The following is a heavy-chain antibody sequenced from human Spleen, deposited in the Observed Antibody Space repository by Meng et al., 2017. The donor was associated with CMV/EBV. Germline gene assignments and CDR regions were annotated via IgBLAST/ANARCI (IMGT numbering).Heavy chain of an antibody. V-gene: IGHV4-34*02. CDR2: INHSGST. CDR1: GGFLSGFY. D-gene: IGHD2-2*01. Sequence: PLQQGGHGLLKPSETLSLSCGVYGGFLSGFYWSWIRQPPGKGLEWIGEINHSGSTNYNPSLKSRVTISVDTSKNQFSLKLSSVTAADTAVYYCARGLSGWGYCSSTSCLNWFDPWGQGTLVTVSS. CDR3: ARGLSGWGYCSSTSCLNWFDP. J-gene: IGHJ5*02.